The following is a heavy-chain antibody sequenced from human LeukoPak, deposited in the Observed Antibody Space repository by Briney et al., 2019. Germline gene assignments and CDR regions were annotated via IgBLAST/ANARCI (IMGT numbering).Heavy chain of an antibody. CDR3: ARDRTPPGYCSGGSCDPIKLFDP. V-gene: IGHV1-46*01. CDR1: GYTFTSYY. D-gene: IGHD2-15*01. CDR2: INPSGGST. J-gene: IGHJ5*02. Sequence: ASVKVSCKASGYTFTSYYMHWVRQAPGQGLEWMGIINPSGGSTSYAQKFQGRVTMTRDTSTSTVYMELSSLRSEDTAVYYCARDRTPPGYCSGGSCDPIKLFDPWGQGTLVTVSS.